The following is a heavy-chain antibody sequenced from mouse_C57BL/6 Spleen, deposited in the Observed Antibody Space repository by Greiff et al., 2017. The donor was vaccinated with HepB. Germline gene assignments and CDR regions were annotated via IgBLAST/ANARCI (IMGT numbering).Heavy chain of an antibody. V-gene: IGHV1-55*01. CDR3: ARRRYYGSSLLSMDY. J-gene: IGHJ4*01. Sequence: QVQLQQPGAELVKPGASVKMSCKASGYTFTSYWITWVKQRPGQGLEWIGDIYPGSGSTNYNEKFKSKATLTVDTSSSTAYMQLSSLTSEDSAVYYCARRRYYGSSLLSMDYWGQGTSVTVSS. D-gene: IGHD1-1*01. CDR1: GYTFTSYW. CDR2: IYPGSGST.